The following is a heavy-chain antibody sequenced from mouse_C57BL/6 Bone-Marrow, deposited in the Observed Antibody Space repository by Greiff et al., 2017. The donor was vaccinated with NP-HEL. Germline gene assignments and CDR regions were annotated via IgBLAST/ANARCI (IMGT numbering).Heavy chain of an antibody. J-gene: IGHJ3*01. CDR2: IYPGSGST. CDR3: ARDYDYDRDWFAY. V-gene: IGHV1-55*01. D-gene: IGHD2-4*01. CDR1: GYTFTSYW. Sequence: QVHVKQPGAELVKPGASVKMSCKASGYTFTSYWITWVKQRPGQGLEWIGDIYPGSGSTNYNEKFKSKATLTVDTSSSTAYMQLSSLTSEDSAVYYCARDYDYDRDWFAYWGQGTLVTVSA.